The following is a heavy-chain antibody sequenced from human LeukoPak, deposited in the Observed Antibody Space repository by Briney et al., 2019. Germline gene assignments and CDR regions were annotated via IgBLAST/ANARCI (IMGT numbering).Heavy chain of an antibody. J-gene: IGHJ4*02. CDR2: VSYDGNNK. V-gene: IGHV3-30*19. Sequence: PGGSLRLSCAASGFTFSSYGMHWVRQPPGKGLEWVAVVSYDGNNKYYADSVKGRFTISRDNSRNTVYLQMNSLRAEETAVYYCAKDLRSGGRGYSEVDYWGQGTLVTVSS. CDR3: AKDLRSGGRGYSEVDY. D-gene: IGHD2-15*01. CDR1: GFTFSSYG.